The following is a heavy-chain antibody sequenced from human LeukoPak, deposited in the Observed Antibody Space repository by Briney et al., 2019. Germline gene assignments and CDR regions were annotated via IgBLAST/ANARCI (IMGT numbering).Heavy chain of an antibody. Sequence: GESLKISCKGSGYSFTIYWIGWVRQMPGKGLEWMGIIHPGDSNTRYSPPLQGQVTISADKSISTAYPQWSSLKASDTAIYYCARQTPGYYGMDVWGQGTTVTVSS. CDR3: ARQTPGYYGMDV. J-gene: IGHJ6*02. V-gene: IGHV5-51*01. CDR2: IHPGDSNT. CDR1: GYSFTIYW.